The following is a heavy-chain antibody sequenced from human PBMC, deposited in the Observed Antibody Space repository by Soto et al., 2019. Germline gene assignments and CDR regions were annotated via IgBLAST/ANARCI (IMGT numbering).Heavy chain of an antibody. V-gene: IGHV3-53*05. J-gene: IGHJ4*02. Sequence: GGSLRLSCAVSGFTVSFSYMTWVRQAPGKGLEWLSVIYSGGSTYYADSVQGSFTISRDNSKNTLYLQMSSLRTEDTAVYYCVKEMGPCWDWSYHFDYWGQGVLVTVSS. CDR2: IYSGGST. CDR1: GFTVSFSY. CDR3: VKEMGPCWDWSYHFDY. D-gene: IGHD3-9*01.